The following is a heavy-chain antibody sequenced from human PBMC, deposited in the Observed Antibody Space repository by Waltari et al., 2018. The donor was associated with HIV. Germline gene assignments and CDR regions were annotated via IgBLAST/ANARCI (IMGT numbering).Heavy chain of an antibody. D-gene: IGHD3-22*01. Sequence: QVQLVQSGAEVKKPGASVKVSCKASGYTFSDYYMHWVRQAPGQGLEWMGWINPNSGGTRYAEKLQGRVTMTRDTSISTAYMELSRLRFDDTAVYYCARVCRGTVNYFDSRLGHWGQGTLVTVSS. CDR1: GYTFSDYY. V-gene: IGHV1-2*02. CDR2: INPNSGGT. CDR3: ARVCRGTVNYFDSRLGH. J-gene: IGHJ5*02.